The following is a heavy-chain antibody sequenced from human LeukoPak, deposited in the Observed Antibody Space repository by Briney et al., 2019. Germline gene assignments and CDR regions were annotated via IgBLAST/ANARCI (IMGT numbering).Heavy chain of an antibody. CDR3: ARIRPNSYGSGGYSRFDP. Sequence: SETLSLTCAVYGGSFSGYYWSWIRQPPGEGLEWSGEMNHSGSTNYNPSLKSRVTISVDTSKNQFSLKLSSVTAADTAVYYCARIRPNSYGSGGYSRFDPWGQGTLVTVSS. J-gene: IGHJ5*02. D-gene: IGHD3-10*01. CDR1: GGSFSGYY. V-gene: IGHV4-34*01. CDR2: MNHSGST.